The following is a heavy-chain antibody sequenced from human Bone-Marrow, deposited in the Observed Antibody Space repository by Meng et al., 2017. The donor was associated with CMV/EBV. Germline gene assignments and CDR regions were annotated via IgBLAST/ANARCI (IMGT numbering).Heavy chain of an antibody. CDR3: ARWEIVDAFDI. V-gene: IGHV3-21*01. CDR1: GFTFSSYS. J-gene: IGHJ3*02. D-gene: IGHD5-12*01. CDR2: ISSSSSYI. Sequence: GGSLRPSCAASGFTFSSYSMNWVRQAPGKGLEWVSSISSSSSYIYYADSVKGRFTISRDNAKNSLYLQMNSLRAEDTAVYYCARWEIVDAFDIWGQGTMVTVSS.